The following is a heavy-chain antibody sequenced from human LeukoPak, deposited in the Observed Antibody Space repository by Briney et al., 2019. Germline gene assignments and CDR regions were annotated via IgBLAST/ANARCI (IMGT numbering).Heavy chain of an antibody. CDR2: IYYSGST. D-gene: IGHD1-26*01. CDR1: GASISGSGYY. CDR3: ARGLPYRYSGSYSSGYYYYYYMVV. J-gene: IGHJ6*03. V-gene: IGHV4-39*07. Sequence: PSETLSLTCTVSGASISGSGYYWGWIRQPPGKGLEWIGSIYYSGSTYYNPSLKSRVTISVDTSKNQFSLKLSSVTAADTAVYYCARGLPYRYSGSYSSGYYYYYYMVVWGKGTTVTVSS.